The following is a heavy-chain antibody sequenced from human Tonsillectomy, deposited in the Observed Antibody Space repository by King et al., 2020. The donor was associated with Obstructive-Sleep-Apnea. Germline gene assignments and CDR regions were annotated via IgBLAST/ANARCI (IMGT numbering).Heavy chain of an antibody. J-gene: IGHJ6*02. CDR2: ISAYNGNT. V-gene: IGHV1-18*04. Sequence: QLVQSGAEVKKPGASVKVSCKASGYTFTSYGISWVRQAPGQGLEWMGWISAYNGNTNYAQKLQGRVTMTTDTSTSTAYMELRSLRSDDTAVYYCARDFISSVGAKTIHYYYGMDVWGQGTTVTVSS. CDR1: GYTFTSYG. CDR3: ARDFISSVGAKTIHYYYGMDV. D-gene: IGHD1-26*01.